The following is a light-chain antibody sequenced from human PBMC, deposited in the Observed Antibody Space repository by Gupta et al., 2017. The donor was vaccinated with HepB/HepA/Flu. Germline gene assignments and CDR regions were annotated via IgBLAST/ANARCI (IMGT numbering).Light chain of an antibody. CDR1: SSNIGTNT. CDR3: AAWDDGLSGVI. Sequence: QAILTQPPSASGAPGQRVTVACSGTSSNIGTNTVTWYHQVPGAPPKLLIFTTDQRPSVVPDRFSGSKSGTSASLAISGLLSEDEATYFCAAWDDGLSGVIFGGGTKLAVL. V-gene: IGLV1-44*01. J-gene: IGLJ2*01. CDR2: TTD.